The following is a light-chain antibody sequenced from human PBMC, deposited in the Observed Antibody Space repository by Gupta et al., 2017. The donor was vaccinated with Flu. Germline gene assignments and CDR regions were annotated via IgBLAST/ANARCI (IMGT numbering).Light chain of an antibody. CDR3: YSTDHSVYEKV. CDR2: EDS. Sequence: SYELTQPPSVSVSPGQTARITCSGDALPQKYAYWFQQKSGQAPVLVIYEDSKRASGIPERFAGSSSGTRATLTISGAQVEDEGDYYCYSTDHSVYEKVFGGGTRLTVL. V-gene: IGLV3-10*01. J-gene: IGLJ2*01. CDR1: ALPQKY.